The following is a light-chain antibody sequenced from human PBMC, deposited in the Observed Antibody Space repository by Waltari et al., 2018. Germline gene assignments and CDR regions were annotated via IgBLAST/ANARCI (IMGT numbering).Light chain of an antibody. CDR3: QTGGHGTWV. CDR1: SGHSSNV. J-gene: IGLJ3*02. CDR2: VNSDGSH. V-gene: IGLV4-69*01. Sequence: QLVLTQSPSASASLGASVKLTCTLSSGHSSNVVAWLQQRPEKGPRYLMKVNSDGSHTKGDEIPDRFSGSSSGAERYLTISSLRSEDEADYFCQTGGHGTWVFGGGTKLTVL.